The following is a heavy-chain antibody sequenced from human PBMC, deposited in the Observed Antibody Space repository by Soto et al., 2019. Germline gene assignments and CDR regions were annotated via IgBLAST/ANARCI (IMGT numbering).Heavy chain of an antibody. CDR3: ARLVVVAPLANV. V-gene: IGHV4-39*02. CDR2: IFYTGTT. CDR1: GGSINYNSYH. Sequence: QLQLQESGPGLVKPSETLSLTCSVSGGSINYNSYHWGWIRQPPGQGLEWIGSIFYTGTTFYNPSLESRVTMSVATSKHSFSLHLTSVTAADTAVYFCARLVVVAPLANVWGQGTLVTVSS. J-gene: IGHJ4*02. D-gene: IGHD2-21*01.